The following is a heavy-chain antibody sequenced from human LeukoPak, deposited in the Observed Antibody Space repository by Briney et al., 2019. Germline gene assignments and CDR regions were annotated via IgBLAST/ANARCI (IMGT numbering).Heavy chain of an antibody. CDR1: GFTVSTSY. Sequence: GGSLRLSCAASGFTVSTSYMSWVRQAPGKGLEWVSAISDSGDRTYYADSVKGRFTLSRDNSKNTLYLQMNSLRAEDTAVYYCAKGRYSSGWNWYFDLWGRGTLVTVSS. V-gene: IGHV3-23*01. CDR3: AKGRYSSGWNWYFDL. CDR2: ISDSGDRT. J-gene: IGHJ2*01. D-gene: IGHD6-19*01.